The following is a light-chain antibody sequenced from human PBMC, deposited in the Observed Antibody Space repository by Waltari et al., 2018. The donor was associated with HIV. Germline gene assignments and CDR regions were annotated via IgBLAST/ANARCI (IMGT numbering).Light chain of an antibody. J-gene: IGLJ2*01. CDR1: VLASQY. CDR2: KDA. CDR3: QSIDNRNIHVV. V-gene: IGLV3-25*03. Sequence: SYELTQPPSVSVSPGQTAAITCFGEVLASQYSSWYQQKPGQAPVILIYKDAERPPGVPARFSGPKSGTTVTLTIRGVQAEDEGDYYCQSIDNRNIHVVFGGGTKLTVL.